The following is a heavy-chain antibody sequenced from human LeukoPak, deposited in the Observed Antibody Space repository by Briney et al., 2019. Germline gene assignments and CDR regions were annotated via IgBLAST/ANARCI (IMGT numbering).Heavy chain of an antibody. Sequence: MTSETLSLTCTVPGGSISTYYWTWIRQPPERGLEWIGYIYYSGITNYNPSLKSRVTMSVDTSRNQFSLRLNSVTAADTAVYYCARRLAVTGRYYFDYWGQGSLVTVSS. J-gene: IGHJ4*02. CDR3: ARRLAVTGRYYFDY. V-gene: IGHV4-59*01. CDR2: IYYSGIT. CDR1: GGSISTYY. D-gene: IGHD4-11*01.